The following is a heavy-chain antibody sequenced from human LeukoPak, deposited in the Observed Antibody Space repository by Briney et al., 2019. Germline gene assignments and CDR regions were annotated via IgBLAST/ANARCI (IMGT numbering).Heavy chain of an antibody. Sequence: SETLSLTCAVYGGSFSGYYWSWIRQPPGKGLEWIGEINHSGGTNYNPSLKSRVTISVDTSKNQFSLKLSSVTAADTAVYYCARETSKMTTVVTPADYWGQGTLVTVSS. CDR3: ARETSKMTTVVTPADY. CDR2: INHSGGT. J-gene: IGHJ4*02. CDR1: GGSFSGYY. V-gene: IGHV4-34*01. D-gene: IGHD4-23*01.